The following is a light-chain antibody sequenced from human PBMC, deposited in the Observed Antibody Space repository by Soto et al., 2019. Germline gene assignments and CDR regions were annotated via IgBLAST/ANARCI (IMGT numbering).Light chain of an antibody. V-gene: IGKV1-5*01. CDR3: QQYNSHWYT. CDR2: DAS. CDR1: QSISNW. Sequence: DIQMTQSPSTLSASVGDTVTITCRASQSISNWLAWYQQKPGKAPNLLIYDASSLKSGVPSRFSGSRSGAEFTLPISYLQPDDFATYYCQQYNSHWYTFGQGTKLEIK. J-gene: IGKJ2*01.